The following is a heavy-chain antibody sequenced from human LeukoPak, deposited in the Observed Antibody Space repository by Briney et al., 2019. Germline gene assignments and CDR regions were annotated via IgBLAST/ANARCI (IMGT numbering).Heavy chain of an antibody. Sequence: GGSLRLPCAASGFTFSSYGMHWVRQAPGKGLEWVAVISYDGSNKYYADSVKGRFTISRDNSKNTLYLQMNGLRAEDTAVYYCERSAGSSWSRPDYWGQGTLVTVSS. CDR2: ISYDGSNK. CDR3: ERSAGSSWSRPDY. D-gene: IGHD6-13*01. V-gene: IGHV3-30*03. J-gene: IGHJ4*02. CDR1: GFTFSSYG.